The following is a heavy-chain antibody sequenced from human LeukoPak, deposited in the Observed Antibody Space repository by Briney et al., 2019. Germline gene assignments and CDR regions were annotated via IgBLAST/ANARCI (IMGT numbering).Heavy chain of an antibody. D-gene: IGHD4-17*01. J-gene: IGHJ4*02. Sequence: SVKVSCKASGGTFSSYAISWVRQAPGQGLEWMGRIIPILGIANYAQKFQGRVTITADKSTSTAYMELSSLRSEDTAVYYCATTTAGRVYYFDYWGQGTLVTVSS. CDR1: GGTFSSYA. V-gene: IGHV1-69*04. CDR2: IIPILGIA. CDR3: ATTTAGRVYYFDY.